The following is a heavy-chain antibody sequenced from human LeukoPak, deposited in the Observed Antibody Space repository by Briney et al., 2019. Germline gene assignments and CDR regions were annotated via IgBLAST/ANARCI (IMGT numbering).Heavy chain of an antibody. Sequence: GGSLRLSCAASGFTVSSTYMSWVRQAPGRGLEFVSIIYSGDSTYYADSVKGRFAISRDNSKNTLYLHLHSLRAEDTALYFCAKDGLWFGESQYYFDYWGQGTLVTVSS. CDR1: GFTVSSTY. D-gene: IGHD3-10*01. J-gene: IGHJ4*02. CDR3: AKDGLWFGESQYYFDY. V-gene: IGHV3-53*01. CDR2: IYSGDST.